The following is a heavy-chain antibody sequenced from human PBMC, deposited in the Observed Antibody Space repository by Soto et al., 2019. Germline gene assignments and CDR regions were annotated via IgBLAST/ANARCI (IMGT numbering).Heavy chain of an antibody. Sequence: PGGSLRLSCSASGFTFSSYAMHWVRQAPGKGLEFVSAISSNGGSTYYADSVKGRFTISRDNSKNTLYLQMSSLRAEDTAVYYCVKILQYSYGLPHWGQGTLVTVSS. V-gene: IGHV3-64D*06. D-gene: IGHD5-18*01. J-gene: IGHJ4*02. CDR1: GFTFSSYA. CDR3: VKILQYSYGLPH. CDR2: ISSNGGST.